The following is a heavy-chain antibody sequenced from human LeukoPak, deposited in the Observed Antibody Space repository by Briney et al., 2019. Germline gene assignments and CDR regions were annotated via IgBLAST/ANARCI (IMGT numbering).Heavy chain of an antibody. CDR3: ARAAAGTLGAFDI. D-gene: IGHD6-13*01. CDR2: IYYSGST. V-gene: IGHV4-59*08. J-gene: IGHJ3*02. CDR1: GGSISSYY. Sequence: SETLSLTCTVSGGSISSYYWSWIRQPPGKGLEWIGYIYYSGSTNYNPSLKSRVTISVDTSKNQFSLKLSSVTAADTAVYYCARAAAGTLGAFDIWGQGTMVTVSS.